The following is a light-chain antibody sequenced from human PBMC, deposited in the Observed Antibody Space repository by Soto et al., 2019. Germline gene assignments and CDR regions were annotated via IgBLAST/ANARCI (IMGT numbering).Light chain of an antibody. CDR2: KND. Sequence: QSVVSQPPSASGTPGQRVTVSCSGRSSNIGRNFVYWYQQFPGTAPKLLIFKNDQRPSGVPYRFSGSKSGTSASLAISGLRSDDEADYYCATWDASLSGWVFGGGTKLTVL. V-gene: IGLV1-47*01. CDR3: ATWDASLSGWV. CDR1: SSNIGRNF. J-gene: IGLJ3*02.